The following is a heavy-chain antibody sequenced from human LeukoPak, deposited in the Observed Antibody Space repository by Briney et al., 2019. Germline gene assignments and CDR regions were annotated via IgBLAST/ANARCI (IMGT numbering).Heavy chain of an antibody. CDR3: ARGGRNIVVVVAATRFGMDD. V-gene: IGHV4-34*01. CDR2: INHSGST. Sequence: SETLCLTCAVYGGSFSDYYWSRIRQPPGKGLEWIAEINHSGSTNYNPSLKSRVTISVDTSKNQCSLKLSSVTAADTAVYYCARGGRNIVVVVAATRFGMDDWGKGTTVTVSS. D-gene: IGHD2-15*01. CDR1: GGSFSDYY. J-gene: IGHJ6*04.